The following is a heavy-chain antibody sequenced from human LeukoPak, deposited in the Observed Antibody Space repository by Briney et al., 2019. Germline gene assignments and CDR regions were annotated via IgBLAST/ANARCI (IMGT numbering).Heavy chain of an antibody. J-gene: IGHJ4*02. CDR1: GFTFDDYA. V-gene: IGHV3-9*01. CDR2: ISWTSGTL. Sequence: GRSLRLSCAASGFTFDDYAMHWVRQAPGKGLEWVSGISWTSGTLGYADSVKGRFTISRDNAKNSLYLQMNSLRADDTALYYCAKDIAAAGTSPDYWGQGTLVTVSS. D-gene: IGHD6-13*01. CDR3: AKDIAAAGTSPDY.